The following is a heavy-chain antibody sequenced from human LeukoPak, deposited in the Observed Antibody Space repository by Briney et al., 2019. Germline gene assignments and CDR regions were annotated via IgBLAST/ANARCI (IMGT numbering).Heavy chain of an antibody. V-gene: IGHV3-48*03. CDR1: AFSFSPYE. CDR3: ARETLGCGGDCLGF. J-gene: IGHJ4*02. Sequence: GGSLRLSCAASAFSFSPYEWNWVRQAPGKGLEWVSYIDGSGTSTFYADSVKGRFTTSRDNAKNSLFLQMSSLRVEDTAVYYCARETLGCGGDCLGFWGQGTRVTVSS. CDR2: IDGSGTST. D-gene: IGHD2-21*01.